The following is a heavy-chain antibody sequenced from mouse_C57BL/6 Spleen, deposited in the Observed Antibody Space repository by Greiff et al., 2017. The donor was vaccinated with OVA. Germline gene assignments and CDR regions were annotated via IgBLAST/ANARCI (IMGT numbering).Heavy chain of an antibody. CDR1: GYSFTSYY. CDR2: IYPGSGNT. Sequence: QVQLKESGPELVKPGASVKISCKASGYSFTSYYIHWVKQRPGQGLEWIGWIYPGSGNTKYNEKFKGKATLTADTSSSTAYMQLSSLTSEDSAVYYCAIYYGNYLAIAYWGQGTLVTVSA. J-gene: IGHJ3*01. CDR3: AIYYGNYLAIAY. D-gene: IGHD2-1*01. V-gene: IGHV1-66*01.